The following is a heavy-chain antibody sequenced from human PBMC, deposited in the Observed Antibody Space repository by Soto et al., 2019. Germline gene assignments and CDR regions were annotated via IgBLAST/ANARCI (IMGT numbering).Heavy chain of an antibody. CDR1: GFTFSNHW. V-gene: IGHV3-7*04. CDR3: ARWIRGTPDY. CDR2: ISPDGSGK. Sequence: DVQLVASGGGLVQPGGSLTLPCAVSGFTFSNHWMGWVRQTPRKGLEWVANISPDGSGKYYVDSLKGRFTISRDNAKDFLYLHMSSLGGEDKGIYHCARWIRGTPDYRGQGTLVTVSS. D-gene: IGHD3-10*01. J-gene: IGHJ4*02.